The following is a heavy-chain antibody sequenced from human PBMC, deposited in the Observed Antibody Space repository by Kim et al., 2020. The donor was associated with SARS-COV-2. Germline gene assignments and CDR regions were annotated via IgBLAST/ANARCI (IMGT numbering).Heavy chain of an antibody. CDR3: AKGAHSSSFNWFDP. D-gene: IGHD6-13*01. J-gene: IGHJ5*02. Sequence: ADSVKGRFTISRDNAKNSLYLQMNSLRAEDTALYYCAKGAHSSSFNWFDPWGQGTLVTVSS. V-gene: IGHV3-9*01.